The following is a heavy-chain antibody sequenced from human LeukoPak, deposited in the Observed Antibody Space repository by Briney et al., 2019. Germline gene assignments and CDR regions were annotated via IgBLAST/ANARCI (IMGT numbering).Heavy chain of an antibody. J-gene: IGHJ5*02. CDR1: GGSISSYY. CDR2: IYYSGST. V-gene: IGHV4-59*01. Sequence: SETLSLTCTVSGGSISSYYWSWIRQPPGKGLEWIGYIYYSGSTNYNPSLKSRVTISVDTSKNQFSLKLSSETAADTAVYYCARESPHNWFDPWGQGTLVTVSS. CDR3: ARESPHNWFDP.